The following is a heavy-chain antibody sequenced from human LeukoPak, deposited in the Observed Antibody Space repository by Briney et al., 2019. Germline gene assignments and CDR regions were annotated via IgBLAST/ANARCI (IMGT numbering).Heavy chain of an antibody. CDR3: ARDSTNDYVWGSYRSAYFDY. Sequence: ASVKVSCKASGYTFTSHAMHWVRQAPGQRLEWMGWINAGNGNTKYSQKFQGRVTITRDTSASTAYMELSSLRSEDTAVYYCARDSTNDYVWGSYRSAYFDYWGQGTLVTVSS. V-gene: IGHV1-3*01. CDR1: GYTFTSHA. CDR2: INAGNGNT. D-gene: IGHD3-16*02. J-gene: IGHJ4*02.